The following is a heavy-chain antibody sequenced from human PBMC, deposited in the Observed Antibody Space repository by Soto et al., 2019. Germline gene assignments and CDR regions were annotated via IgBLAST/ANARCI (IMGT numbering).Heavy chain of an antibody. J-gene: IGHJ4*02. CDR1: GGSFSGYY. D-gene: IGHD2-15*01. CDR2: INHSGST. V-gene: IGHV4-34*01. Sequence: QVQLQQWGAGLLKPSETLSLTCAVYGGSFSGYYWSWIRQPPGKGLEWIGEINHSGSTNYNPSLKSRVTISVDTSKNQFSLKLSSVIAADTAVYYCAQAGYCSGGSCYPGVDYWGQGTLVTVSS. CDR3: AQAGYCSGGSCYPGVDY.